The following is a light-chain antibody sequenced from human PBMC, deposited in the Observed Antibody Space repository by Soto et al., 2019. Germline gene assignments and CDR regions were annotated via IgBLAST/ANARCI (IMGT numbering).Light chain of an antibody. CDR3: SSYTSSTSYA. CDR2: DVS. V-gene: IGLV2-14*01. Sequence: QSVLTQPASVSDSPGQSITISCTGTSSDVGGYNYVSWYQHHPGKAPRLMIYDVSNRPSGVSNRFSGSKSGNTASLIISGLQAEDEADYYCSSYTSSTSYAFGTGTKVTVL. J-gene: IGLJ1*01. CDR1: SSDVGGYNY.